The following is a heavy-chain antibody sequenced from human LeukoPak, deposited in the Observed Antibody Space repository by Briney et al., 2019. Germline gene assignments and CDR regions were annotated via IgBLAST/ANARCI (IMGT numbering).Heavy chain of an antibody. Sequence: GGSLRLSCAASGFIFTNYFMSWVRQAPGKGLEWVASIKHDGSEKYYVDSVRGRFTISRDNTMNSLYLQMSSLRAEDTAVYYCARGPRNWGFDDYWGQGTLVTVSS. CDR3: ARGPRNWGFDDY. D-gene: IGHD7-27*01. CDR2: IKHDGSEK. J-gene: IGHJ4*02. V-gene: IGHV3-7*01. CDR1: GFIFTNYF.